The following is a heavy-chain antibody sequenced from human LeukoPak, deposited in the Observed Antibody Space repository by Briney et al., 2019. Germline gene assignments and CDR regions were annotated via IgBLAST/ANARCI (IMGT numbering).Heavy chain of an antibody. D-gene: IGHD5-12*01. CDR1: GGTFSSYA. CDR3: ARKDIVATDNWFDP. CDR2: IIPIFGTA. J-gene: IGHJ5*02. Sequence: GASVKVSCKASGGTFSSYAISWVRQAPGQGLEWMGGIIPIFGTANYAQKFQGRVTITADKSTSTAYMELSSLRSEDTAVYYCARKDIVATDNWFDPWGQGTLVTVSS. V-gene: IGHV1-69*06.